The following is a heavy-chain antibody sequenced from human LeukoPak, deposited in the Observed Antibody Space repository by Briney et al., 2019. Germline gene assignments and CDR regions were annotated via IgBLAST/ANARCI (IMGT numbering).Heavy chain of an antibody. CDR3: ARALSVVYYYDSSGYYPQPYYFDY. V-gene: IGHV4-4*07. D-gene: IGHD3-22*01. Sequence: SETLSLTCTVSGGSISTYFWSWIRQPAGKGLEWIGRIYTSETTNYNPSLKSRVSMSVDTSKNQFSLKLSSVTAADTAVYYCARALSVVYYYDSSGYYPQPYYFDYWGQGTLVTVSS. J-gene: IGHJ4*02. CDR1: GGSISTYF. CDR2: IYTSETT.